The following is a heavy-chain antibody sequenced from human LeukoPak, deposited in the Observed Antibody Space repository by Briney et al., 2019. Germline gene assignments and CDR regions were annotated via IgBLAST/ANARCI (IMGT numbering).Heavy chain of an antibody. D-gene: IGHD4-17*01. CDR2: VSDDGRNK. CDR1: GFTFSSYA. Sequence: GGSLRLSCAASGFTFSSYAMHWVRQAPGKGLEWVAVVSDDGRNKYYADSVKGRFSISRDNSKNTLFLQMNSLRAEDTAVYYCARDDPESTTTPFGYWGQGTLVTVSS. CDR3: ARDDPESTTTPFGY. J-gene: IGHJ4*02. V-gene: IGHV3-30*04.